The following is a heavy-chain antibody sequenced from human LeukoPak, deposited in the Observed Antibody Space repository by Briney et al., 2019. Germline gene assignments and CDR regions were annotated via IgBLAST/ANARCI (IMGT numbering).Heavy chain of an antibody. CDR2: ITGSSSTI. J-gene: IGHJ4*02. CDR3: ARDLDGSGGNDY. CDR1: GFTFSSFS. D-gene: IGHD3-10*01. Sequence: GGSLRLSCAASGFTFSSFSMNWVRQAPGKGLEWVSFITGSSSTIYYADSVKGRFTISRDNAKNSLYLQMNSLRAEDTAVYYCARDLDGSGGNDYWGQGTLVTVSS. V-gene: IGHV3-48*01.